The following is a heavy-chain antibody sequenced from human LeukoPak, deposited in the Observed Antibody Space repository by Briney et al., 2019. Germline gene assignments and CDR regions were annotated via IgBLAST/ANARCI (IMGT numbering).Heavy chain of an antibody. CDR2: ISTSGST. Sequence: PSETLSLTCTVSGGSISSYYCSWIRQPAGKGLEWVGRISTSGSTYYNPSLKSRVTMSVDTSKKQFSLKLSSVTAADTAVYYCARDAAMVFDYWGQGTLVTVSS. D-gene: IGHD5-18*01. J-gene: IGHJ4*02. CDR1: GGSISSYY. V-gene: IGHV4-4*07. CDR3: ARDAAMVFDY.